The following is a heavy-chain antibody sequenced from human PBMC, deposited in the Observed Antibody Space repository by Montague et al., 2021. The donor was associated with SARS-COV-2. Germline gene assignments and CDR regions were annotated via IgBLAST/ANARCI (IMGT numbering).Heavy chain of an antibody. J-gene: IGHJ4*02. CDR3: GRVRYSDGWTFDF. CDR1: SGSISNYY. Sequence: SETLSLTCTVSSGSISNYYWSWIRQPPGQGLEWIGYVYSSGSTNYNHSLEGSVTMSVDTSKNQFSLKLISVTAADTAVYYCGRVRYSDGWTFDFWGQGTLVTVSS. V-gene: IGHV4-59*13. CDR2: VYSSGST. D-gene: IGHD5-18*01.